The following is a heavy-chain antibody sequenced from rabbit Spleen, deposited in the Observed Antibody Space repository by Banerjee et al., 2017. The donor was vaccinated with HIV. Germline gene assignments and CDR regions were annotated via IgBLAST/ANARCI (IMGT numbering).Heavy chain of an antibody. CDR3: ARDGAGGSYFAL. CDR2: IDPLFGST. J-gene: IGHJ6*01. D-gene: IGHD8-1*01. Sequence: EESGGGLVQPGGSLTLSCKASGFDFSSYGVSWVRQPPGKGLEWIGYIDPLFGSTYYANWVNGRFSISRENTQNTVYLQLNSLTAADTATYFCARDGAGGSYFALWGPGTLVTVS. V-gene: IGHV1S47*01. CDR1: GFDFSSYG.